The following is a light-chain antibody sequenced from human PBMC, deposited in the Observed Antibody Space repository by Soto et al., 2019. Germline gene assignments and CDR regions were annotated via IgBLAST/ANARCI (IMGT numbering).Light chain of an antibody. CDR1: QSVSSSD. Sequence: EIVLTQSPGTLPLSPGERATLSCRASQSVSSSDLAWYQQKPGQAPRLLIFGASSRATGIPNRFSGSGSGTDFTLTISRLESDDFAVYYCQQYGNSEYTFGQGTKLEIK. CDR3: QQYGNSEYT. V-gene: IGKV3-20*01. CDR2: GAS. J-gene: IGKJ2*01.